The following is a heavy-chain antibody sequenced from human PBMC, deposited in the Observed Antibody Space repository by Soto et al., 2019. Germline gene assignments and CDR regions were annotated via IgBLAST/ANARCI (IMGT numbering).Heavy chain of an antibody. CDR2: ISAYNGNT. Sequence: QVQLVQSGAEVKKPGASVKVSCKAAGYNFTNYGISWVRQAPGQGLEWMGWISAYNGNTNYAQKFQGRVTMTTDPSTSTAYMDLRRLRSDDTAVYYCASSVTTVNDYWGQGTLVTVSS. V-gene: IGHV1-18*01. D-gene: IGHD4-4*01. J-gene: IGHJ4*02. CDR3: ASSVTTVNDY. CDR1: GYNFTNYG.